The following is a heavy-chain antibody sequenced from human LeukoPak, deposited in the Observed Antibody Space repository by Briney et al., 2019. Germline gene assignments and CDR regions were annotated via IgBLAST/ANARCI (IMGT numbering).Heavy chain of an antibody. CDR1: GGSISSYY. D-gene: IGHD6-6*01. Sequence: SETLSLTCTVSGGSISSYYWSWIRQPAGKGLEWIGRIYTSGSTNYNPSLKSRVTMSVDTSKNQFSLKLSSVTAADTAVYYCARDFGIAARHTYHYYMDVWGKGTTVAVSS. CDR2: IYTSGST. CDR3: ARDFGIAARHTYHYYMDV. V-gene: IGHV4-4*07. J-gene: IGHJ6*03.